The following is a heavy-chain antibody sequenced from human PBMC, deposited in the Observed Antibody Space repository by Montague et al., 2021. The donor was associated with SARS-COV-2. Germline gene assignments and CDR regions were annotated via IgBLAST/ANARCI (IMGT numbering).Heavy chain of an antibody. D-gene: IGHD6-19*01. J-gene: IGHJ3*01. V-gene: IGHV4-59*08. CDR2: VYYNGYT. CDR1: GGSTSSHY. CDR3: ARGWAFDP. Sequence: SETLSLTCTVSGGSTSSHYWNWIRQSPVKRPELIGYVYYNGYTKCNPSLQSRVTISIDTSENQFSLRLNSVTAADTAVFFCARGWAFDPWGQGRMVTVSS.